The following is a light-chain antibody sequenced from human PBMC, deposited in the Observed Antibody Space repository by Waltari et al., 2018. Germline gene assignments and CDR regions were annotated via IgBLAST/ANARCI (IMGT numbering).Light chain of an antibody. J-gene: IGLJ2*01. CDR2: DDS. Sequence: SYVLTQPDSVSVAPGQTATITCGGNSIGSKSVNLFQYKPGHAPVLVLHDDSDRPSGIPERFSVSNSGNPASLTISGVEAGDEADYYCQVWDGGSEHVVFGGGTKLTVL. CDR3: QVWDGGSEHVV. CDR1: SIGSKS. V-gene: IGLV3-21*02.